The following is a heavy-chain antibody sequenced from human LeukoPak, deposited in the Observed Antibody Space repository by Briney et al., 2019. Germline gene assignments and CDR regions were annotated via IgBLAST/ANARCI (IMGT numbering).Heavy chain of an antibody. CDR3: ARRLTQYDCFDP. J-gene: IGHJ5*02. CDR1: GDSVSSNSVT. Sequence: SQTLSLTCAISGDSVSSNSVTWDWIRQSPSRGLEWLGRTYYRSTWCNDYAVSVRGRITVNPDTSKNQFSLHLNSVTPEDTAVYYCARRLTQYDCFDPWGQGILVTVSS. CDR2: TYYRSTWCN. V-gene: IGHV6-1*01. D-gene: IGHD2-2*01.